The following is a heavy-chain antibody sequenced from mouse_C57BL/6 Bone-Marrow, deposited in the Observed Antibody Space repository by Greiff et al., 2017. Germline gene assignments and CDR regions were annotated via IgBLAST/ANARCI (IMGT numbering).Heavy chain of an antibody. V-gene: IGHV1-80*01. CDR2: IYPGDGDT. Sequence: VQRVESGAELVKPGASVKISCKASGYAFSSYWMNWVKQRPGKGLEWIGQIYPGDGDTNYNGKFKGKATLTADKSSSTAYMQLSSLTSEDSAVYFCARFGYYYFDYWGQGTTLTVSS. J-gene: IGHJ2*01. D-gene: IGHD2-3*01. CDR1: GYAFSSYW. CDR3: ARFGYYYFDY.